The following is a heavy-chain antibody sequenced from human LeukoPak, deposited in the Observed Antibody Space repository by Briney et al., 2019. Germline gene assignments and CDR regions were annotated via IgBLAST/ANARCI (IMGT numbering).Heavy chain of an antibody. CDR1: GGTFSSYA. D-gene: IGHD4-17*01. CDR3: ARDKTTVSHWFDP. Sequence: SVKVSCKASGGTFSSYAISWVRRAPGQGLEWMGGIIPIFGTANYAQKFQGRVTITADKSTSTAYMELSSLRSEDTAVYYCARDKTTVSHWFDPWGQGTLVTVSS. CDR2: IIPIFGTA. J-gene: IGHJ5*02. V-gene: IGHV1-69*06.